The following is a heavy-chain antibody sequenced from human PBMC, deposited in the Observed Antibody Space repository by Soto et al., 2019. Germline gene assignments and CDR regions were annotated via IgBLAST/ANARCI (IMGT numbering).Heavy chain of an antibody. CDR3: AKDIGRGEQGN. D-gene: IGHD3-10*01. CDR1: GFTFDDYA. V-gene: IGHV3-9*01. J-gene: IGHJ4*02. Sequence: EVQLVESGGGLVQPGRSLRLSCAASGFTFDDYAMHWVRQAPGKGLEWVSGISWNSGSIGYADSVKGRFTISRDNAQNSLYLQMNSLRAEDTALYYCAKDIGRGEQGNWGQGTLVTVSS. CDR2: ISWNSGSI.